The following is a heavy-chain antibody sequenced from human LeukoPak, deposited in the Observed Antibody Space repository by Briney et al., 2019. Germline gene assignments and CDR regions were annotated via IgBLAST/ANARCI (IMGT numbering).Heavy chain of an antibody. CDR2: ISAYNGNT. D-gene: IGHD3-16*01. CDR1: GYTFTRYG. Sequence: ASVKLSCKASGYTFTRYGISWVRQAPGQGLEWRGGISAYNGNTTYAKKLPGRVTMTTDTTMSIAYMELRSLRSDETAVYYCGSGSVLNNWDDSWDEGMVVTVSS. V-gene: IGHV1-18*01. CDR3: GSGSVLNNWDDS. J-gene: IGHJ5*01.